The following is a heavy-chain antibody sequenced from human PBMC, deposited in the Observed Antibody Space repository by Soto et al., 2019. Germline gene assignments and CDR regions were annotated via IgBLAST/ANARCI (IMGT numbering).Heavy chain of an antibody. CDR3: ARNTESITMVRGARVISRVYGMDV. V-gene: IGHV4-4*02. D-gene: IGHD3-10*01. CDR2: IYHSGST. CDR1: GGSISSSNW. J-gene: IGHJ6*02. Sequence: PSETLSLPWAAPGGSISSSNWWSWVRQPPGKGLEWIVEIYHSGSTNYSPSLKSRITISVDKSKNQFSLKLSSVTAADTAVYYCARNTESITMVRGARVISRVYGMDVWGQGTTVTVSS.